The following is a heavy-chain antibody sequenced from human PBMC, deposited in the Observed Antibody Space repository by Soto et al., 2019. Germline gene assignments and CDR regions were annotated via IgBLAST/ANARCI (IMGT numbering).Heavy chain of an antibody. Sequence: SETLSLTCAVYGGSFSGYYWSWIRQPPGKGLEWIGEINHSGSTNYNPSLKSRVTISVDTSKNQFSLKLSSVTAADTAVYYCARGLGDDVGGRFDYWGQGTLVTVSS. CDR3: ARGLGDDVGGRFDY. V-gene: IGHV4-34*01. CDR1: GGSFSGYY. J-gene: IGHJ4*02. CDR2: INHSGST. D-gene: IGHD2-21*02.